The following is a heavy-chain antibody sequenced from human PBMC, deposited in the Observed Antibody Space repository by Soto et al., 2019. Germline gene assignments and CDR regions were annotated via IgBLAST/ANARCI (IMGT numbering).Heavy chain of an antibody. D-gene: IGHD6-6*01. CDR1: GYTFTSYG. CDR3: ARDRKQLANYYYYGMDV. J-gene: IGHJ6*02. V-gene: IGHV1-18*01. CDR2: ISAYNGNT. Sequence: ASVKVSCKASGYTFTSYGRSRVRQAPGQGLEWMGWISAYNGNTNYAQKLQGRVTMTTDTSTSTAYMELRSLRSDDTAGYYCARDRKQLANYYYYGMDVWGQGTTVIVSS.